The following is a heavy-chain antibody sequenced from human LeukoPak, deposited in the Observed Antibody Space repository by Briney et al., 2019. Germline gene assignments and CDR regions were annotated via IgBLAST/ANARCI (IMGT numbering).Heavy chain of an antibody. CDR1: GYTFTGYY. V-gene: IGHV1-2*02. CDR2: INPNSRGT. Sequence: ASVKVSCKASGYTFTGYYMHWVRQAPGQGLEWMGWINPNSRGTNYAQKFQGRVTMTRDTSISTAYMELSRLRSDDTAVYYCAREAAAGGGDYWGQGTLVTVSS. CDR3: AREAAAGGGDY. D-gene: IGHD6-13*01. J-gene: IGHJ4*02.